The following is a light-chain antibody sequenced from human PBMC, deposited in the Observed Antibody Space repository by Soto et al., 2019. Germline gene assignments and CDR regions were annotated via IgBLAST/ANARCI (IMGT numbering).Light chain of an antibody. CDR2: DAS. CDR3: QHCNNYPRIT. CDR1: QGISSA. J-gene: IGKJ5*01. V-gene: IGKV1D-13*01. Sequence: AIQLTPSPSSLSASVGDRVTITCRASQGISSALAWYQQKPGKAPKLLIYDASSLESGVPSRFSGSGSGTDFTHIISSLQPEDFATYYCQHCNNYPRITFGQGTRLEIK.